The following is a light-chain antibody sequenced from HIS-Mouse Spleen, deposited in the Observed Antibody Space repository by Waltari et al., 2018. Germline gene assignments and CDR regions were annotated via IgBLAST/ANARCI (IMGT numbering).Light chain of an antibody. CDR1: QDISNY. CDR3: QQYDNLRVT. CDR2: DAS. Sequence: DIQMTQSPSSLSASVGDRVTITCHASQDISNYLNWYQQKPGKAPKLLIYDASNLETGVPSRFSGSGSGTDFTFTISSLQPEDIATYYCQQYDNLRVTFGPGTKVDIK. J-gene: IGKJ3*01. V-gene: IGKV1-33*01.